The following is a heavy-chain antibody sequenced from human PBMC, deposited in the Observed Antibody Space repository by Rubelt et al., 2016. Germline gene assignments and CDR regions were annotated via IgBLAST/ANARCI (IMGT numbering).Heavy chain of an antibody. D-gene: IGHD6-19*01. J-gene: IGHJ2*01. V-gene: IGHV3-74*01. CDR3: AKDGGRSSGRWFIDL. Sequence: GQLVESGGGLVQPGGSLRLSCAASGFTFSSYWMHWVRQAPGEGLVWVSRINSDGSTTNYADSVKGRFTISRDNARNTLYLQMNSLRAEDTAVYYCAKDGGRSSGRWFIDLWGRGTPVTVSS. CDR2: INSDGSTT. CDR1: GFTFSSYW.